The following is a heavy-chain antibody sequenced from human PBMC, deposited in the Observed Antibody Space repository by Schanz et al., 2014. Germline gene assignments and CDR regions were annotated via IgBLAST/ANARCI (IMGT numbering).Heavy chain of an antibody. CDR2: MSGSGSTA. V-gene: IGHV3-23*01. CDR3: ARGVRIDY. CDR1: GFTFFGSFA. D-gene: IGHD3-3*01. J-gene: IGHJ4*02. Sequence: EVQLLESGGGLVQPGGSLRLSCVASGFTFFGSFAMSWVRQAPGKGLEWVSGMSGSGSTADYADSVKGRFTISRDNAKNSLFLQMNSLTAEDTAVYYCARGVRIDYWGQGTLVTVSS.